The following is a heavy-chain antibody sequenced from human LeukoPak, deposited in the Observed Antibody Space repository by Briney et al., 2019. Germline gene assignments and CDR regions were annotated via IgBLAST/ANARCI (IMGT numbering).Heavy chain of an antibody. D-gene: IGHD2-2*01. CDR3: AREYCSSTSCYGVDY. Sequence: GASVKVSCKASGYTFPTEGISWVRQAHGQGLEWMGWISAYNGNTIYAQKLQGRVTMTTDTSTITAYMELRSLRSDDTAVYYCAREYCSSTSCYGVDYWGQGTLVTVSS. J-gene: IGHJ4*02. V-gene: IGHV1-18*01. CDR2: ISAYNGNT. CDR1: GYTFPTEG.